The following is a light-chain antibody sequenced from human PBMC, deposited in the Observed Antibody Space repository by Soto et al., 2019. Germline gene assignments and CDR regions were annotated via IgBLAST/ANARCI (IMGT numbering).Light chain of an antibody. Sequence: DIQMTQSPSTLSASVGDRVTITCRASQSISTWLAWYQQKPGKAPKLLIYEASGLESGVPSRFSGSGSGTEFTLTISSLQPDDFATYYCQQYNSYPLTFGGGTKVEIK. CDR2: EAS. CDR1: QSISTW. CDR3: QQYNSYPLT. V-gene: IGKV1-5*03. J-gene: IGKJ4*01.